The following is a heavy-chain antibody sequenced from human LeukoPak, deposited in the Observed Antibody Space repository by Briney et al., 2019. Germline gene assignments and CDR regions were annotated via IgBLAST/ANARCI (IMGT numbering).Heavy chain of an antibody. CDR3: ARFALRNYFDY. Sequence: GGSLRLSCAASGFILSSTYMSWVRLAPGKGLEWVSVIYTGGITYYADSVKGRFTISRDDSKNTVYLEMNSLRAEDTAVYYCARFALRNYFDYWGQGTLVTVSS. J-gene: IGHJ4*02. D-gene: IGHD3-3*02. CDR1: GFILSSTY. V-gene: IGHV3-66*02. CDR2: IYTGGIT.